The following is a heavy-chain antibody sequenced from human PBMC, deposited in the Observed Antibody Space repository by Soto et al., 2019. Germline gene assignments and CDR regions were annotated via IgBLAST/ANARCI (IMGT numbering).Heavy chain of an antibody. D-gene: IGHD6-19*01. J-gene: IGHJ2*01. CDR1: EFTFSNYA. CDR2: ISSGGST. Sequence: EVQLLESGGGLVQPGGSLRLSCAASEFTFSNYAISWVRQAPGXXXXWXSGISSGGSTYYADSVKGRFTISRDKSKNTLYLQMNSVRAEDTAVYYCASPGGXEVTGGYWYFDLWGRGTLVTVSS. CDR3: ASPGGXEVTGGYWYFDL. V-gene: IGHV3-23*01.